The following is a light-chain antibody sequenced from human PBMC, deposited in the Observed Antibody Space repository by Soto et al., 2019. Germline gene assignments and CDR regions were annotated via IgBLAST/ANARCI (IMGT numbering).Light chain of an antibody. J-gene: IGKJ1*01. Sequence: EIVLANAQGTLTRSPGERATLSCSASQSVSNNYLAWYQQTPGPAPRLLICGASSSATGIPDMFSGSGSGTDFPLTISRLAPEDFAVYYRQHYGSSGTFGQGTKVDIK. V-gene: IGKV3-20*01. CDR3: QHYGSSGT. CDR2: GAS. CDR1: QSVSNNY.